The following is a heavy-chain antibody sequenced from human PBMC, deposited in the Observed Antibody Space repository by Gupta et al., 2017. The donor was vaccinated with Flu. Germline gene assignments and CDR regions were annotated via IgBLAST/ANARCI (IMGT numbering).Heavy chain of an antibody. V-gene: IGHV3-48*03. Sequence: EVLLVESGGGLVQPGGSLRLSCTASGFDFNSYEMSWVRQAPGRALEWVAFLSSRAVTYYTDPVRGRFTISRDNANNFLYLQMSSLRGEDTAGYYCASGHWDNGGQGPLVTVSS. J-gene: IGHJ4*02. CDR1: GFDFNSYE. CDR3: ASGHWDN. CDR2: LSSRAVT.